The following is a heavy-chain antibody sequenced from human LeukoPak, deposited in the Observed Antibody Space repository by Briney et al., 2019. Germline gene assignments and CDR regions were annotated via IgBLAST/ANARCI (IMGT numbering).Heavy chain of an antibody. Sequence: GGSLRLSCAASGFTFSSYGMHWVRQAPGQGLEWVAFISYDGSDNYYADSVKGRFTISRDNSMNTLYLQMNSLRAEDTALYYCARVTGGYGNSYFDSWGQGTLVTVSS. CDR1: GFTFSSYG. CDR3: ARVTGGYGNSYFDS. D-gene: IGHD4-11*01. CDR2: ISYDGSDN. J-gene: IGHJ4*02. V-gene: IGHV3-30*19.